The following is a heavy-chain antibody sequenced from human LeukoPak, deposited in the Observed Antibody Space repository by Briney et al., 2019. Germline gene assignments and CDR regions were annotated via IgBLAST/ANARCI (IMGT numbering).Heavy chain of an antibody. CDR2: IYHSGST. CDR3: ARVFGIAAALL. D-gene: IGHD6-13*01. V-gene: IGHV4-38-2*01. Sequence: LSLSCAACGFTFDDYGMSWVRQAPGKGLEWIGSIYHSGSTYYNPSLKSRVIISVDTSKNQFSLKLSSVTAADTAVYYCARVFGIAAALLWGQGTLVTVSS. CDR1: GFTFDDYG. J-gene: IGHJ4*02.